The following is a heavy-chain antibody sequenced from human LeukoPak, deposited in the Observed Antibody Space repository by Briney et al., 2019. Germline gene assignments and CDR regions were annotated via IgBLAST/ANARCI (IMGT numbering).Heavy chain of an antibody. V-gene: IGHV1-18*01. CDR3: AREDDILTGNNWFDP. D-gene: IGHD3-9*01. CDR2: ISAYNGNT. CDR1: GYTFTSYG. J-gene: IGHJ5*02. Sequence: ASVKVSCKASGYTFTSYGISWVRQAPGQGLEWMGWISAYNGNTNYAQKLQGRVTMTTDTSTSTAYMELRSLRSDDTAVYYCAREDDILTGNNWFDPWGQGTLVTVSS.